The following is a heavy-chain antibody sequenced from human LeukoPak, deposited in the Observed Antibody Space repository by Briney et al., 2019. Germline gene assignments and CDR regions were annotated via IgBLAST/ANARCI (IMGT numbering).Heavy chain of an antibody. D-gene: IGHD6-13*01. CDR1: GFTFSSYA. CDR2: INRSGSTI. CDR3: TRDIGAAAYDWLDL. V-gene: IGHV3-48*04. J-gene: IGHJ5*02. Sequence: GGSLRLFCAASGFTFSSYAVSWVCQAPGKGLEWISYINRSGSTISYADSVRGRFTISRDNAKNSLYLQMNTLRAEDTAVYYCTRDIGAAAYDWLDLSGQGTLVTVSS.